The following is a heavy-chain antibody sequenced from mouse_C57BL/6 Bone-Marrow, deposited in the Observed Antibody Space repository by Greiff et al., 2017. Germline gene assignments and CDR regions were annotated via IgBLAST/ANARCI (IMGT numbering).Heavy chain of an antibody. CDR2: IEPSDSYT. Sequence: QVQLQQPGAELVMPGASVKLSCKASGYTFTSYWMHWVKQRPGQGLEWIGEIEPSDSYTNYNQKFKGKSTLTVDKSSSTAYMQLSSLTSEDSAVYYCARRELRRTPYYAMDYWGQGTSVTVSS. J-gene: IGHJ4*01. CDR1: GYTFTSYW. CDR3: ARRELRRTPYYAMDY. V-gene: IGHV1-69*01. D-gene: IGHD3-2*02.